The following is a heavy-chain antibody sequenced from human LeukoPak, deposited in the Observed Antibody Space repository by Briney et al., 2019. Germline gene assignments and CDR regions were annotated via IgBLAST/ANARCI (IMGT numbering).Heavy chain of an antibody. Sequence: SETLSLTCTVSGGSISSHYWSWVRQTPGKGLEWIGYIYYTGSTKYNPSLKSQVTISVDTTKNQFSLKLSSVTTGDTALYYCARQGGYGDSTHLDYWGRGTLVTVSS. D-gene: IGHD4-17*01. CDR2: IYYTGST. J-gene: IGHJ4*02. CDR3: ARQGGYGDSTHLDY. V-gene: IGHV4-59*11. CDR1: GGSISSHY.